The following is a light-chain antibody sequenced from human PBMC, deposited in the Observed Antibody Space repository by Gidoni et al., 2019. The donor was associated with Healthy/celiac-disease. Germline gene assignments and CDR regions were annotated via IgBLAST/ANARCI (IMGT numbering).Light chain of an antibody. CDR2: AAS. J-gene: IGKJ1*01. CDR3: QQSYSTLWT. CDR1: QSISSY. V-gene: IGKV1-39*01. Sequence: DIQMTQSPSSLSASVGDRVTITCRASQSISSYLNWYQQKPGKAPKRLIYAASSLQSGVPSRFSGSGSGTDFTLTISSLQPEDFATYYFQQSYSTLWTFGQGTKVEIK.